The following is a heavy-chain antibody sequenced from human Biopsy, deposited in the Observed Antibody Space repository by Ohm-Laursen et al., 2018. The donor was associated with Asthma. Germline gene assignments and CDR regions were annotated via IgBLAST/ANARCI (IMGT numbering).Heavy chain of an antibody. D-gene: IGHD3-3*01. CDR3: ASQSSGPDFWSGYYYFDY. CDR2: ISYDGSNK. CDR1: GFTFSSYG. Sequence: SLRLSCAASGFTFSSYGMYWVRQAPGKGLEWVAVISYDGSNKYYADSVKGRFTISRDNSKNTLYLQMNSLRAEDMAVYYCASQSSGPDFWSGYYYFDYWGQGTLVTVSS. V-gene: IGHV3-30*03. J-gene: IGHJ4*02.